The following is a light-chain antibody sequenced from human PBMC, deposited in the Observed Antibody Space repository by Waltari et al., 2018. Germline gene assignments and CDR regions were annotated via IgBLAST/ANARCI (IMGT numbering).Light chain of an antibody. CDR3: ATWDDNLKGL. CDR2: NNN. CDR1: TSNIGSNA. V-gene: IGLV1-44*01. J-gene: IGLJ3*02. Sequence: QSLLTQPASASGTPGQRVTISCSGSTSNIGSNAVNWYQVVPGTAPKLLIYNNNQRPSGVPDRVSGSKSGTSASLAISGLQSDDEADYYCATWDDNLKGLFGGGTKLTVL.